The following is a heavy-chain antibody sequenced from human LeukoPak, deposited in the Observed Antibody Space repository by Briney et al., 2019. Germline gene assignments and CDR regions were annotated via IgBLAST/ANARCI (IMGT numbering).Heavy chain of an antibody. CDR2: ISWNSGSI. CDR1: GFTFDDYA. V-gene: IGHV3-9*01. Sequence: PGRSLRLSCAASGFTFDDYAMHWVRQAPGKGLEWVSGISWNSGSIGYADSVKGRFTISRDNAKNSLYLQMNSLRAEDTALYYCEKDIDEFGSSCSVDYWGQGTLVTVSS. D-gene: IGHD6-13*01. J-gene: IGHJ4*02. CDR3: EKDIDEFGSSCSVDY.